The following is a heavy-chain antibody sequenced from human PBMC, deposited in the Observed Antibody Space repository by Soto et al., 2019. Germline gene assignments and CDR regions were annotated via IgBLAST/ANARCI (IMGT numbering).Heavy chain of an antibody. CDR3: VLLWFGETKKRESYYYYYGMDV. J-gene: IGHJ6*02. D-gene: IGHD3-10*01. CDR2: IIPIFGTA. V-gene: IGHV1-69*13. Sequence: SVKVSCKASGGTFSSYAISWVRQAPGQGLEWMGGIIPIFGTANYAQKFQGRVTITADESTSTAYMELSSLRTEDTAVYYCVLLWFGETKKRESYYYYYGMDVWGQGTTVTVSS. CDR1: GGTFSSYA.